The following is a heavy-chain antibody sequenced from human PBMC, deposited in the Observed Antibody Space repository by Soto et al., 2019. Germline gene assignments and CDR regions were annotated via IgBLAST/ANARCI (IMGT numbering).Heavy chain of an antibody. CDR1: GYTFTRYG. V-gene: IGHV1-18*01. J-gene: IGHJ6*02. CDR3: AKNGQPPYYYYGMDV. CDR2: ISGYNGDT. Sequence: QGQLVQSGGEVKKPGASVKVSCKASGYTFTRYGISWVRQAPGQGLEWMGWISGYNGDTKYAQKFQGRVTMTVDTSTTTADMDLRSLTSDDRAVYYCAKNGQPPYYYYGMDVWGQGTTVTVSS. D-gene: IGHD2-8*01.